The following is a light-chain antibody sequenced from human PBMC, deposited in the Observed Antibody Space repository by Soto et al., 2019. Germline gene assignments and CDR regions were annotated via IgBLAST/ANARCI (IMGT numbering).Light chain of an antibody. J-gene: IGLJ1*01. V-gene: IGLV2-14*01. Sequence: QSALTQPASVSRSPGQSITISCTGTSSDIGDYNSVSWYQQHPGKAPKLMIYEVSNRPSGISNRFSGSKSGNTASLTISGLQAEDEADYSCSSYTSSSTYVFGTGTKVTVL. CDR3: SSYTSSSTYV. CDR1: SSDIGDYNS. CDR2: EVS.